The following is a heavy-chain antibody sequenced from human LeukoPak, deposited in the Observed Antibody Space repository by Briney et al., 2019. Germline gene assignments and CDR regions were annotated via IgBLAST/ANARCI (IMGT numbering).Heavy chain of an antibody. J-gene: IGHJ4*02. D-gene: IGHD3-10*01. V-gene: IGHV4-4*02. CDR2: IYHSGST. CDR1: GGSISSTNW. Sequence: PSGTLSLTCAVSGGSISSTNWWSWVRQPPGKGLEWIGEIYHSGSTNYNSSLKSRVTISLDKSKNQFSLKVNSVTAADTAVYHCARDHGEEGDYSFDYWGQGTLVTVSS. CDR3: ARDHGEEGDYSFDY.